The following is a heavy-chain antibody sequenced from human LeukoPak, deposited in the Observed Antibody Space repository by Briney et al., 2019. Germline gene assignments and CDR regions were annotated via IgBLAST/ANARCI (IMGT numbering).Heavy chain of an antibody. Sequence: SEALSLTCTVSGGSISSSSYYWGWVRQPPGKGLEWIGSIYYSGSAYYNSALNSRLTISVDTSKNQFSLNLASVTAADTAVYYCASHRHNGGHHFWGQGTLVTVSS. CDR2: IYYSGSA. CDR3: ASHRHNGGHHF. V-gene: IGHV4-39*01. J-gene: IGHJ4*02. D-gene: IGHD3-16*01. CDR1: GGSISSSSYY.